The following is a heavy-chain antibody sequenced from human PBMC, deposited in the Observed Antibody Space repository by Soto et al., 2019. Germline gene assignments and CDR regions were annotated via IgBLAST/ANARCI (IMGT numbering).Heavy chain of an antibody. CDR3: ASLPTTDFDY. V-gene: IGHV4-59*01. J-gene: IGHJ4*02. D-gene: IGHD4-4*01. CDR1: GGSISSYY. CDR2: IYYSGST. Sequence: SETLSLTCTVSGGSISSYYWSWIRQPPGKGLEWIGYIYYSGSTNYNPSLKSRVTISVDTSKNQFSLKLSYVTAADTAVYYCASLPTTDFDYWGQGTLVTVSS.